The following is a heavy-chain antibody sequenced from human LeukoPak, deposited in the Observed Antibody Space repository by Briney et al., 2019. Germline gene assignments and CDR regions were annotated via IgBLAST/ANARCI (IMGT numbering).Heavy chain of an antibody. Sequence: SVKVFCKASGGTFSSYAISWVRQAPGQGLEWMGGIIPIFGTANYAQKFQGRVTITADESTSTAYMELSSLRSEDTAVYYCARDGSSPLDYGDYGALDYWGQGTLVTVSS. V-gene: IGHV1-69*13. CDR2: IIPIFGTA. CDR1: GGTFSSYA. J-gene: IGHJ4*02. CDR3: ARDGSSPLDYGDYGALDY. D-gene: IGHD4-17*01.